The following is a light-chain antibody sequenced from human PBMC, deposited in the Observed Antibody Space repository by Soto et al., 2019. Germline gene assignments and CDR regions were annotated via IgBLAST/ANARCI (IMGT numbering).Light chain of an antibody. J-gene: IGKJ4*01. CDR1: QGIRND. CDR3: LPDYNYPLT. CDR2: AAY. Sequence: IQMTQYPSSLSASIVDRVTITGRASQGIRNDLGWYQQKPGKAPKLLIYAAYSLQSGVTSRFSGSGSGTDFTLTISSLQPEDFATYYCLPDYNYPLTVGGVTKVEIK. V-gene: IGKV1-6*01.